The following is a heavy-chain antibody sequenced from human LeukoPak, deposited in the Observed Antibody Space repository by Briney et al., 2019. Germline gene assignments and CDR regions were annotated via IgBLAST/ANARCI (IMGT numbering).Heavy chain of an antibody. Sequence: GGSLRLSCAASGFAFSGDNMDWVRQAPGKGLEWVSFIGTSGSYIKYADSVKGRFTISRDNAKNSLYLQMNSLRAEDTAMYFCARDRAIDIRAYDIWGQGTMVTVSS. V-gene: IGHV3-21*01. CDR3: ARDRAIDIRAYDI. D-gene: IGHD5-12*01. J-gene: IGHJ3*02. CDR2: IGTSGSYI. CDR1: GFAFSGDN.